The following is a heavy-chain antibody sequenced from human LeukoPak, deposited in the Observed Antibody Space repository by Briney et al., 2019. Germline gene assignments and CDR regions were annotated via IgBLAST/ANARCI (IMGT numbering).Heavy chain of an antibody. V-gene: IGHV3-53*01. CDR3: ARDLYGDYPDY. CDR2: IYSGGST. D-gene: IGHD4-17*01. CDR1: GLTVSSND. J-gene: IGHJ4*02. Sequence: GGSLRLPCAASGLTVSSNDMSWVRQAPGKGLEWVSLIYSGGSTYYADSVKGRVTISRDNSKNTLYLQMNSLRAEDTAVYYCARDLYGDYPDYWGQGTLVTVSS.